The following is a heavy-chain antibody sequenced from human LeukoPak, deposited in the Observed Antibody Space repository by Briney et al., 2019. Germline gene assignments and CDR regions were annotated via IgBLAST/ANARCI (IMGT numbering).Heavy chain of an antibody. Sequence: GGPLRLSCVASGFTFSSYSMNWVRQAPGKGLEWLSYISGSSSTIYYADSVKGRFTISRDNAKNSQYLEMNSLRAEDTAVYYCARESLGYCSGSTCYYFYMDFWGKGTTVTVSS. CDR2: ISGSSSTI. V-gene: IGHV3-48*04. J-gene: IGHJ6*03. D-gene: IGHD2-15*01. CDR1: GFTFSSYS. CDR3: ARESLGYCSGSTCYYFYMDF.